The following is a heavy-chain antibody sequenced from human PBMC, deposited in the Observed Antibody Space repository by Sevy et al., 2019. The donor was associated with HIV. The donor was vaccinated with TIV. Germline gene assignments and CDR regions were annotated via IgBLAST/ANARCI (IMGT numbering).Heavy chain of an antibody. J-gene: IGHJ6*02. V-gene: IGHV3-23*01. CDR1: GFTFSTYA. CDR3: AKGYCDGGSCPRDYYYYGMDV. Sequence: GGSLRLSCAASGFTFSTYAMNWVRQAPGKGLEWVSSISRSGRSTYSADSVEGRFTISRDNFKNTLYLQLSSLRDDDTAVYYCAKGYCDGGSCPRDYYYYGMDVWGQGTTVTVSS. CDR2: ISRSGRST. D-gene: IGHD2-15*01.